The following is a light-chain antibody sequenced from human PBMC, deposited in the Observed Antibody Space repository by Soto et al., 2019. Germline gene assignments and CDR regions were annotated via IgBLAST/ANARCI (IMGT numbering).Light chain of an antibody. J-gene: IGKJ3*01. V-gene: IGKV3-15*01. Sequence: EIVMTQSPATLSVSPGERATLSCRASQSVSSNLAWYQQKPGQAPRLLIYGASTRATGIPARFSGSGSGTEFTLTISSLQSEDFAVYYCQQYNNWHFTFGPGTTVDIK. CDR2: GAS. CDR3: QQYNNWHFT. CDR1: QSVSSN.